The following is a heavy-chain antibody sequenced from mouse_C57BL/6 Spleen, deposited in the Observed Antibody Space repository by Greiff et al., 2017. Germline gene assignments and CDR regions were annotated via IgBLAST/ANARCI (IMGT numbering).Heavy chain of an antibody. J-gene: IGHJ3*01. D-gene: IGHD3-3*01. V-gene: IGHV1-85*01. Sequence: VQLQQSGPELVKPGASVRLSCKASGYTFTSYDINWVKQRPGQGLEWIGWIYPRDGSTKYNEKFKGKATLTVDTSSSTAYMELHSLTSEDSAVYFCGDASFAYWGQGTLVTVSA. CDR3: GDASFAY. CDR1: GYTFTSYD. CDR2: IYPRDGST.